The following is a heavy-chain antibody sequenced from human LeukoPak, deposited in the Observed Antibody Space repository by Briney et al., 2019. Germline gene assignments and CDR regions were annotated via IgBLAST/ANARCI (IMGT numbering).Heavy chain of an antibody. Sequence: ASVKVSCKASGYTFTGYSMHWVRQAPGQGLEWMGWINPNSGGTNYAQKFQGRVTMTRDTSISTAYMELSRLRSDDTAVYYCARGFTITMIPASNFDYWGQGTLVTVSS. V-gene: IGHV1-2*02. D-gene: IGHD3-22*01. CDR3: ARGFTITMIPASNFDY. CDR1: GYTFTGYS. J-gene: IGHJ4*02. CDR2: INPNSGGT.